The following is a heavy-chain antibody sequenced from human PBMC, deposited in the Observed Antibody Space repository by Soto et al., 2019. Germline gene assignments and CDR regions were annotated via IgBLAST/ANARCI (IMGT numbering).Heavy chain of an antibody. J-gene: IGHJ6*03. V-gene: IGHV3-11*01. CDR2: MSESGSII. D-gene: IGHD3-3*01. CDR1: GFTFSDYS. CDR3: VTFRSGLKDYYYHYIDV. Sequence: QVQLVESGGGLVKPGGSLRLSCVASGFTFSDYSMTWIRQAPGKGLEWISYMSESGSIIYYADSLKGRFTISRDNAKSSLYLQVKSLGAEDKAVYYCVTFRSGLKDYYYHYIDVWGKGTTVTVSS.